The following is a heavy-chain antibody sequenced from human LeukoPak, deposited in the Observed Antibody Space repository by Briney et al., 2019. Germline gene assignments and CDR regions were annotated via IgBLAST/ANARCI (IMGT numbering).Heavy chain of an antibody. V-gene: IGHV3-21*01. CDR1: GFTFSSYS. D-gene: IGHD6-13*01. CDR3: ARATYSSSWYSGYYYYYMDV. Sequence: GGSLRLSCAASGFTFSSYSMNWVRQAPGKGLEWVSLISSSSSYIYYADSVKGRFTISRDNAKNSLYLQMNSLRAEDTAVYYCARATYSSSWYSGYYYYYMDVWGKGATVTISS. J-gene: IGHJ6*03. CDR2: ISSSSSYI.